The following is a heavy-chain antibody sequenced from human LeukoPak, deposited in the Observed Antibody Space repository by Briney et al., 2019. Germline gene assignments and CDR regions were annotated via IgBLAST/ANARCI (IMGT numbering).Heavy chain of an antibody. J-gene: IGHJ6*04. CDR2: IIPIFDTA. V-gene: IGHV1-69*06. CDR3: ARDYCVGATITETHYYYSGMGV. Sequence: EQKIEWRGGIIPIFDTANYVQKLQGRVTITPDKSTSTAYMELSSLRSEDMAVYYCARDYCVGATITETHYYYSGMGVWGNGTTVTVSS. D-gene: IGHD5-12*01.